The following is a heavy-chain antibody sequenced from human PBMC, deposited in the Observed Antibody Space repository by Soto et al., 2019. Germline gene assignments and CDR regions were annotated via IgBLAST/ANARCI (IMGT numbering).Heavy chain of an antibody. D-gene: IGHD3-3*01. Sequence: SETLSLTCTVSGGSISSGDYYWSWIRQPPGKGLEWIGYIYYSGSTYYNPSLKSRVTISVDTSKNQFSLKLSSVTAADTAVYYCARDNILGLLYGGMDVWGQGTTVTVSS. CDR1: GGSISSGDYY. CDR3: ARDNILGLLYGGMDV. CDR2: IYYSGST. J-gene: IGHJ6*02. V-gene: IGHV4-30-4*01.